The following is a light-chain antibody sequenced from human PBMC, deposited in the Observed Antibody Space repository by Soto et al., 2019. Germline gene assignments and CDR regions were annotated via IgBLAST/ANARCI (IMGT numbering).Light chain of an antibody. J-gene: IGKJ1*01. CDR1: QSISSW. V-gene: IGKV1-5*01. Sequence: DMQMTQAPRTLSASVGDRVTITCRASQSISSWLAWYQQKPGKAPKLLIYDASSLESGVPSRFSGSGSGTEFTLTITSLQPDDFATYYCQQYNSYPWTFGQGTKVAIK. CDR3: QQYNSYPWT. CDR2: DAS.